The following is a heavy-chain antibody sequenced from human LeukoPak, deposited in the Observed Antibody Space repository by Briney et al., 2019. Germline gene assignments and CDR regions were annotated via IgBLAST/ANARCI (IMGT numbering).Heavy chain of an antibody. CDR3: ARDFLDRPELQYQLLPSERWFDP. D-gene: IGHD2-2*01. CDR1: SGSLSSSY. J-gene: IGHJ5*02. V-gene: IGHV4-4*07. Sequence: PSETLSLTCTLSSGSLSSSYWSWIRQPAGKGLEWIGRIYTSGSTNYNPSLKSRVTMSVDTSKNQFSLKLSSVTAADTAVYYCARDFLDRPELQYQLLPSERWFDPWGQGTLVTVSS. CDR2: IYTSGST.